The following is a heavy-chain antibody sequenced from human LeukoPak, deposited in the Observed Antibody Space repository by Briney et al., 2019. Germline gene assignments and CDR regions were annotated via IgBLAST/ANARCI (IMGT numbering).Heavy chain of an antibody. J-gene: IGHJ4*02. Sequence: PGGSLRLSCAASGFTFSSYWMSWFRQAPGKGLEWVANIKQDGSQKFSVDSVKGRFTTSRDNAKNSLYLQMNSLRVEDTAVYYCARDWFDGDYDRFDYWGQGTLVTVSS. CDR3: ARDWFDGDYDRFDY. D-gene: IGHD4-17*01. V-gene: IGHV3-7*03. CDR2: IKQDGSQK. CDR1: GFTFSSYW.